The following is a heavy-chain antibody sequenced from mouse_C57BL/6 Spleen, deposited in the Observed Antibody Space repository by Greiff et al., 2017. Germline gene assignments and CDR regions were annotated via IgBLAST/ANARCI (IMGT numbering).Heavy chain of an antibody. V-gene: IGHV2-5*01. CDR3: AKPLYDGYYYFDY. J-gene: IGHJ2*01. D-gene: IGHD2-3*01. Sequence: QVQLQQSGPGLVQPSQSLSITCTVSGFSLTSYGVHWVRQSPGKGLEWLGVIWRGGSTDYNAAFMSRLSITKDNSKSQVFFKMNSLQADDTAIYYCAKPLYDGYYYFDYWGQGTTLTVSS. CDR1: GFSLTSYG. CDR2: IWRGGST.